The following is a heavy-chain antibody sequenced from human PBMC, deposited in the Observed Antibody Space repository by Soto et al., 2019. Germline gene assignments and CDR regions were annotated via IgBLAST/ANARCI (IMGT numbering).Heavy chain of an antibody. CDR3: ARSWIQLWSYGMDV. D-gene: IGHD5-18*01. Sequence: QVQLQESGPGLVKPSQTLSLTCTVSGGSISSGDYYWRWIRQPPGMGLEWIGYIYYSGSTYYNPSLKSRVTISVDTSKNQCTLKRSSVTAADTAVYYCARSWIQLWSYGMDVWGQGTTVTVSS. CDR2: IYYSGST. CDR1: GGSISSGDYY. J-gene: IGHJ6*02. V-gene: IGHV4-30-4*01.